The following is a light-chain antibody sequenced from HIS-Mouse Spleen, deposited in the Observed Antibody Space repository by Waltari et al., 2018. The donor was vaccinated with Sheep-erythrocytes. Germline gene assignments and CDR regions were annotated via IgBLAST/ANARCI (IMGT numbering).Light chain of an antibody. CDR3: SSYAGSNNWV. Sequence: QSALTPPPSASGSPGQSVTISCTGTSSDVGGDHYVSWYQQHPGKAPKLMIYEVSKRPSGVPDRFSGSTSGNTASLTVSGLQAEDEADYYCSSYAGSNNWVFGGGTKLTVL. V-gene: IGLV2-8*01. CDR1: SSDVGGDHY. J-gene: IGLJ3*02. CDR2: EVS.